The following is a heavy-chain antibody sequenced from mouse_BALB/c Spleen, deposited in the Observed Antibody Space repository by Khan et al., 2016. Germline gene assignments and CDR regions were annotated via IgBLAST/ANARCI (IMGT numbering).Heavy chain of an antibody. V-gene: IGHV4-1*02. Sequence: EVKLLESGGGLVQPGGSLKLSCAASGFDFSRYWMSWVRQAPGKGLEWIGEINPDSSKINYTPSLKDKFIISRDNAKNTLYLQMSKVRSEDTVLYYCASTFWYFDVWGAGTTVTVSS. CDR3: ASTFWYFDV. J-gene: IGHJ1*01. CDR1: GFDFSRYW. CDR2: INPDSSKI.